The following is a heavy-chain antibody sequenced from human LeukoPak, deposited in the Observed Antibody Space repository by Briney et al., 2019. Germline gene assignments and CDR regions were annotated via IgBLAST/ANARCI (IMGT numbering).Heavy chain of an antibody. CDR1: GFIFRDYA. CDR3: AKASWVSSADVVL. D-gene: IGHD2-15*01. J-gene: IGHJ4*02. V-gene: IGHV3-23*01. Sequence: GGSLRLSCVASGFIFRDYAMGWVRQAPAGGLEWVSSLRGDGETFYTDSVKGRFTLSRDHSRNTVYLQLSNLRVEDTAVYYCAKASWVSSADVVLWGQGTLVTVS. CDR2: LRGDGET.